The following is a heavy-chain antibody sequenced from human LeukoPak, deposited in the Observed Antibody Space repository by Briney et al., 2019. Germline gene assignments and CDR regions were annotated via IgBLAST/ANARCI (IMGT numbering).Heavy chain of an antibody. J-gene: IGHJ4*02. D-gene: IGHD6-13*01. Sequence: SETLSLTCPVCGYSLSSYYWNWIRQSTWKGLEWIGNIFYRGGTNYNPSLKSRVTISVDKTKNQLSLRLSYVTAADTAMYYCARLRGSSWSEVDYWGQGTLVTVSS. CDR1: GYSLSSYY. V-gene: IGHV4-59*08. CDR2: IFYRGGT. CDR3: ARLRGSSWSEVDY.